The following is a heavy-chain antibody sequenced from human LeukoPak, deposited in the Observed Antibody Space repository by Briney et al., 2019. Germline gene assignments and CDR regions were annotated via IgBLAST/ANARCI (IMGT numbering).Heavy chain of an antibody. V-gene: IGHV3-15*01. CDR1: GFTFSNAW. CDR2: IKSKTDGGTT. J-gene: IGHJ4*02. D-gene: IGHD3-22*01. Sequence: PGGSLRLSCAASGFTFSNAWMSWVRQAPGKGLEGVGRIKSKTDGGTTDYAAPVKGRFTISRDDSKNTLYLQMNSLKTEDTAVYYCTTDLYYYDSSGYYSTGDYWGQGTLVTVSS. CDR3: TTDLYYYDSSGYYSTGDY.